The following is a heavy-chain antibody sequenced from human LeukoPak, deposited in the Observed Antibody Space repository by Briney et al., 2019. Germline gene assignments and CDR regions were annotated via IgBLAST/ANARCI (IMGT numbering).Heavy chain of an antibody. V-gene: IGHV1-18*01. CDR1: GYTFTSYG. Sequence: ASVKVSCKASGYTFTSYGISWVRQAPGQGLEWMGWISAYNGNTNYAQKLQGRVTMTTDTSTSTAYMELRSLGSDDTAVYYCARDPHYYDSSGSLGFWGQGTLVTVSS. J-gene: IGHJ4*02. CDR2: ISAYNGNT. CDR3: ARDPHYYDSSGSLGF. D-gene: IGHD3-22*01.